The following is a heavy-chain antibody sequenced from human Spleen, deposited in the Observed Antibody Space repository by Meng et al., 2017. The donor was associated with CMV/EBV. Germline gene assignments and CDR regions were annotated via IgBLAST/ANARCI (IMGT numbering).Heavy chain of an antibody. CDR1: GFTFSSYL. D-gene: IGHD3-22*01. V-gene: IGHV3-11*01. J-gene: IGHJ4*02. CDR2: ISSTGSTI. Sequence: GESLKISCAASGFTFSSYLMSWVRQAPGKGLEWVSYISSTGSTIYYADSVKGRFTISRDNAKNSLYLQMNSLRAEDTAVYYCAREWLSKSYFDYWGQGTLVTVSS. CDR3: AREWLSKSYFDY.